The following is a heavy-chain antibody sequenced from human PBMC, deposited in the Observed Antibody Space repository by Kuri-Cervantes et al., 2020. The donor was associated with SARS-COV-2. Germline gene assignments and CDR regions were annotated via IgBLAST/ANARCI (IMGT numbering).Heavy chain of an antibody. D-gene: IGHD1-14*01. CDR3: TKDRRRPITPTLQEIYYYGMDV. CDR2: ISYDGNNE. J-gene: IGHJ6*02. V-gene: IGHV3-30-3*01. Sequence: GESLKISCAASGFTFSSYAIHWVRQTPGKGLEWVAVISYDGNNEYYADSVKGRFTISRDNSKVTMYLQMSSLRPEDTAVYYCTKDRRRPITPTLQEIYYYGMDVWGQGTTVTVSS. CDR1: GFTFSSYA.